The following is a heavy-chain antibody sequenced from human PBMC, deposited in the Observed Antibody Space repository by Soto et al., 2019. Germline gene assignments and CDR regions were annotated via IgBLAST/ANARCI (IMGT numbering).Heavy chain of an antibody. CDR2: FIPIFGTA. Sequence: QVQVVQSGAEVKKPGSSVKVSCKASGGTFSSYAISWVRQAHGQGLEWMGGFIPIFGTANYAQKFQGRVTIAADESTSTAYMELSSLRSADTAVYYCATNPGPYYYGSGTPGSGYFQHWGQGTLVTVSS. CDR3: ATNPGPYYYGSGTPGSGYFQH. D-gene: IGHD3-10*01. V-gene: IGHV1-69*01. J-gene: IGHJ1*01. CDR1: GGTFSSYA.